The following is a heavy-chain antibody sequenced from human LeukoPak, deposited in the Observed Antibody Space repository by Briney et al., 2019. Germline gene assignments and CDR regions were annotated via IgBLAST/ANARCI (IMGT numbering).Heavy chain of an antibody. CDR3: ARGMSSSWFSRIWFDP. J-gene: IGHJ5*02. CDR2: INHSGST. D-gene: IGHD6-13*01. CDR1: GGSFSGYY. Sequence: PSETLSLTCAVYGGSFSGYYWSWIRQPPGKGLGWIGEINHSGSTNYNPPLKSRVTISVDTSKNQFSLKLSSVTAADTAVYYCARGMSSSWFSRIWFDPWGQGTLVTVSS. V-gene: IGHV4-34*01.